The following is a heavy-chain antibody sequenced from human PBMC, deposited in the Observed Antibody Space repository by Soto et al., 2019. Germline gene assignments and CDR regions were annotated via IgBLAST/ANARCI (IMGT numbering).Heavy chain of an antibody. V-gene: IGHV4-4*02. CDR1: GGSISSSNW. CDR3: AVTVTTTPYYYYYGMDV. J-gene: IGHJ6*02. Sequence: SETLSLTCAVSGGSISSSNWWSWVRQPPGKGLEWIGEIYHSGSTNYYPSLKSRVTISVDKSKNQFSLKLSSVTAADTAVYYCAVTVTTTPYYYYYGMDVWGQGTTVTVSS. D-gene: IGHD4-4*01. CDR2: IYHSGST.